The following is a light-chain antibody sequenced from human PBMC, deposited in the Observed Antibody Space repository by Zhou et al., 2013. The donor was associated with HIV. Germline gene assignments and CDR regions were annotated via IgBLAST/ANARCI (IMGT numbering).Light chain of an antibody. CDR2: DAS. V-gene: IGKV1-33*01. CDR3: QQYVRYPFT. CDR1: QDISNY. Sequence: DIQMTQSPSSLSASVGDRVTITCQASQDISNYLNWYQQKPGKAPKLLIYDASNLETGVPSRFSGSGSGTDFTFTISSLQPEDIATYYCQQYVRYPFTFGQGTKVEI. J-gene: IGKJ2*01.